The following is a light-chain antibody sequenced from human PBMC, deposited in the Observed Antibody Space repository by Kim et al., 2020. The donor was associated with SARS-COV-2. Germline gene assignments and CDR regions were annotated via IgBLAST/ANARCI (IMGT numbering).Light chain of an antibody. CDR2: QDS. CDR1: KLGDKY. V-gene: IGLV3-1*01. CDR3: QAWDSSILYV. Sequence: VSPGQTASITCSGDKLGDKYACWYQQKPGPSPVLVIYQDSKRPSGIPERFSGSNSGNTATLTISGTQAMDEADYYCQAWDSSILYVFGTGTRSPS. J-gene: IGLJ1*01.